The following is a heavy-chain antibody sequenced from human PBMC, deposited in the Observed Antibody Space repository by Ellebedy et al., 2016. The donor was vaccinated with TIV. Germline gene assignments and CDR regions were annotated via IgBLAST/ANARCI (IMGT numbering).Heavy chain of an antibody. Sequence: GGSLRLSCAASGFTFSSYWMHWVRQAPGKGLVWVSRIDSDGSSTSYADSEKGRFTISRDNAKNTLYLQMNSLRVEDTAVYYCARDGGSGRYGAFDIWGQGTMVTVSS. D-gene: IGHD1-26*01. CDR3: ARDGGSGRYGAFDI. J-gene: IGHJ3*02. CDR2: IDSDGSST. V-gene: IGHV3-74*01. CDR1: GFTFSSYW.